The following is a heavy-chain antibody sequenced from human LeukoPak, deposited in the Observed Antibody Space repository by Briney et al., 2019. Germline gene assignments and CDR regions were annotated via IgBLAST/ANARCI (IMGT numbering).Heavy chain of an antibody. V-gene: IGHV3-7*01. J-gene: IGHJ6*03. CDR2: IKQDGSEK. Sequence: GGSLRLSCAAASGFITTNYWMGWVRPAPGKGLEWVANIKQDGSEKYYVDSVKGRFTISRDNAKNSLYLQMYSLRAEDTAVYYCARDKWELLDYYYYYMDVWGKGTTVTISS. D-gene: IGHD1-26*01. CDR3: ARDKWELLDYYYYYMDV. CDR1: GFITTNYW.